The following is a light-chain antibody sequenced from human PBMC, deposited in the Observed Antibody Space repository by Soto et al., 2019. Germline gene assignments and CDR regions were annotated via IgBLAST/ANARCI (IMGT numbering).Light chain of an antibody. J-gene: IGKJ4*01. Sequence: DIQMTQSPFTLSASVGDRVTITCRASQSISNWLAWYQQKPGKAPNLLISKASSLQRGVPSRFSGSGSGTEFTLTISSLQPDDFATYFCQQYSSYSTFGGGTKVEIK. CDR3: QQYSSYST. V-gene: IGKV1-5*03. CDR2: KAS. CDR1: QSISNW.